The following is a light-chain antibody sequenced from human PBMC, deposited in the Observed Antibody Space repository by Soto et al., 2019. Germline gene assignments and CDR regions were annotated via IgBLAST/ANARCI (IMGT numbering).Light chain of an antibody. CDR3: CSYAGSSLWV. CDR1: SSDVGVYNY. V-gene: IGLV2-11*01. Sequence: QSALTQPRSVSGSPGQSVTISCTGTSSDVGVYNYVSWYQQHPGKAPQLVIYDVIKRPSGVPYRFSGSKSGNTASLTISGLQAADEADYYCCSYAGSSLWVFGAGTKLTVL. CDR2: DVI. J-gene: IGLJ3*02.